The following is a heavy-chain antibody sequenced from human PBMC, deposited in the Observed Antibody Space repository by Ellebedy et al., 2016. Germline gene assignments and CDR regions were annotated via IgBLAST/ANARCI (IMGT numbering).Heavy chain of an antibody. CDR2: ISWNSAAI. J-gene: IGHJ4*02. D-gene: IGHD3-10*01. CDR3: AKGTMDYLHH. V-gene: IGHV3-9*01. Sequence: SLKISXATSGFTFDDYASHWVRQVPGKGLEWVSGISWNSAAIGYGEAVKGRFTISRDSAKNYLYLQMNSLRVEDTALYFCAKGTMDYLHHWGQGTLVTVS. CDR1: GFTFDDYA.